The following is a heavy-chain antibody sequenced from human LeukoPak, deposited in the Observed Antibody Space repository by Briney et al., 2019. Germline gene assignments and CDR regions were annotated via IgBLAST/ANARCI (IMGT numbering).Heavy chain of an antibody. D-gene: IGHD3-10*01. V-gene: IGHV3-21*04. CDR1: GFTFSSYT. CDR2: ISGSGFNI. Sequence: GGSLRLSCAASGFTFSSYTMDWVRQAPGKGLEWVSCISGSGFNIYSADSMKGRFTISRDNAKNSLYLQMNSLRAEDTAVYYCTRGGGDFFGSGPGDLWGRGSLVTVSS. CDR3: TRGGGDFFGSGPGDL. J-gene: IGHJ2*01.